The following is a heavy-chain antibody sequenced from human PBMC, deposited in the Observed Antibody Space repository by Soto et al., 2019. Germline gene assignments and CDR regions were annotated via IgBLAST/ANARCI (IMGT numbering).Heavy chain of an antibody. CDR1: GGGLSSDA. CDR3: VENYYDSSGYQGPFDY. D-gene: IGHD3-22*01. Sequence: GASLKGAWKAAGGGLSSDASSWVRHAPGQGLEWMGGIIPIFGTANYAQKFQGRVTITADESTSTAYMELSSLRSEDTAVYYCVENYYDSSGYQGPFDYWGQGTLVTVSS. J-gene: IGHJ4*02. CDR2: IIPIFGTA. V-gene: IGHV1-69*13.